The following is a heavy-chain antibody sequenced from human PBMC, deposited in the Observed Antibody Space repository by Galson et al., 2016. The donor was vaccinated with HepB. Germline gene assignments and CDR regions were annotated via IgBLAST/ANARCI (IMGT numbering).Heavy chain of an antibody. V-gene: IGHV5-51*01. J-gene: IGHJ3*02. CDR1: GYRFTSYW. CDR2: IYPDDSDA. D-gene: IGHD1-1*01. Sequence: QSGAEVKKPGESLKISCKGSGYRFTSYWIAWVRQMPGKGLEWMGTIYPDDSDARYRPSLQGQVTLSAEKSINTASLQWSSLKASDTAIYYCARRGNAFGIWGQGQWSPSPQ. CDR3: ARRGNAFGI.